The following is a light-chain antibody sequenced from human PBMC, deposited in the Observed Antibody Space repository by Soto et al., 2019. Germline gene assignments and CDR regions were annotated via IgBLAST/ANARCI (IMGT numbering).Light chain of an antibody. CDR3: QQRSNWPPEYT. Sequence: EIVLTQSPATLSLSPGERATLSCRASQSVSSYLAWYQQKPGQAPRLLIYDASNRATGIPARFSGSGSGTDFHLTISSLEPEDFAVYYCQQRSNWPPEYTFGQGTKLEIK. J-gene: IGKJ2*01. V-gene: IGKV3-11*01. CDR2: DAS. CDR1: QSVSSY.